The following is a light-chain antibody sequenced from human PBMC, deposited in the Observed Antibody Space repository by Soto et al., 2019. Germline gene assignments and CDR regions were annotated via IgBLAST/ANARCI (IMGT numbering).Light chain of an antibody. CDR1: SSDFGGYNV. V-gene: IGLV2-23*03. Sequence: QCALAQPASGSGSPGQSITISCSGTSSDFGGYNVVSWYQQHPGKAPKLIIYEGTKRPSGVSNRFSGSKSGNAASLTISGLQTEDEADYYCCSYADTSTFWVVFGGGTKVTVL. CDR3: CSYADTSTFWVV. CDR2: EGT. J-gene: IGLJ3*02.